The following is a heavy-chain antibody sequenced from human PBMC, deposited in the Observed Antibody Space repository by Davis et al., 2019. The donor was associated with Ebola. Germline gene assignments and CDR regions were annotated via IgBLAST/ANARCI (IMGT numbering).Heavy chain of an antibody. CDR1: GFTFSGYW. D-gene: IGHD6-19*01. CDR3: VKATYSSLYGFDY. Sequence: GESLKISCAASGFTFSGYWMHWVRQAAGKGLVWVSRIKSDGSSISYADSVKGRFTISRDNAKNTLYLQMSSLRAEDTAVYYCVKATYSSLYGFDYWGQGTLVTVSS. J-gene: IGHJ4*02. V-gene: IGHV3-74*01. CDR2: IKSDGSSI.